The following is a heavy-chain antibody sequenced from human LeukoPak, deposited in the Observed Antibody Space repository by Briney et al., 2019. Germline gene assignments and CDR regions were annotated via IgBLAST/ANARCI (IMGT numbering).Heavy chain of an antibody. CDR2: IWYDGSNK. CDR1: GFTFSSYG. J-gene: IGHJ5*02. V-gene: IGHV3-33*01. Sequence: PGRSLRLSCAASGFTFSSYGMHWVRQAPGKGLEWVAVIWYDGSNKYYADSVKGRFTISRDNSKNTLYLQMNSLRAEDTAGYYCAIAVAGNWFDPWGQGTLVTVSS. D-gene: IGHD6-19*01. CDR3: AIAVAGNWFDP.